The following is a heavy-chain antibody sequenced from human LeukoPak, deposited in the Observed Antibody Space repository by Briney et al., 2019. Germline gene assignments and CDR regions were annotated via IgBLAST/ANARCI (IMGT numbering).Heavy chain of an antibody. CDR2: IIPIFGTA. CDR3: ARGPYYYDSSGYYPLDY. D-gene: IGHD3-22*01. CDR1: GGTFSSYA. Sequence: SVNVFCKASGGTFSSYAISCVRQAPGQGLEWMGGIIPIFGTANYAQKFQVRVTITADESTSTAYMELSSLRSEDTAVYYCARGPYYYDSSGYYPLDYWGQGTLVTVSS. J-gene: IGHJ4*02. V-gene: IGHV1-69*13.